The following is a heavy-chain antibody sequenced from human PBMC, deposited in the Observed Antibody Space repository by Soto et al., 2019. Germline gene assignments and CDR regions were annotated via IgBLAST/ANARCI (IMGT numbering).Heavy chain of an antibody. V-gene: IGHV3-30*03. D-gene: IGHD2-21*02. J-gene: IGHJ6*02. CDR1: GLTFNTSG. CDR2: ISYDGATQ. CDR3: ATKARVTDYLCDGKDV. Sequence: GGSLRLSCEVSGLTFNTSGMHWVRQAPGEGLEWLAVISYDGATQYYGDTVKGRFTISRDNSKNTLFLHMGRLRAEDTAMYYCATKARVTDYLCDGKDVWGLGTTVTVS.